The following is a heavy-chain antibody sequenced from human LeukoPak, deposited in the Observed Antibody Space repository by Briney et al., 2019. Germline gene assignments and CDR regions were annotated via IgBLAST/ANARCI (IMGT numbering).Heavy chain of an antibody. CDR2: IVPIFGTP. Sequence: GASVKVSCKASGGTFSNYAISWVRQAPGQGLEWMGGIVPIFGTPNYAQKFQGRVTITAAESTRTAYMELGSLTSDDTAVYYCARGGCSGGSCYPYNWFDPWGQGTLVIVSS. V-gene: IGHV1-69*13. CDR1: GGTFSNYA. J-gene: IGHJ5*02. CDR3: ARGGCSGGSCYPYNWFDP. D-gene: IGHD2-15*01.